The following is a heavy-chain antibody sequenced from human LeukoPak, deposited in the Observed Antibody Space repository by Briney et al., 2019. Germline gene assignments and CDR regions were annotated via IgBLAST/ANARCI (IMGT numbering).Heavy chain of an antibody. J-gene: IGHJ4*01. V-gene: IGHV3-11*04. CDR3: VMTAGPPTDH. CDR2: ISAGGYPI. Sequence: GGSLRPSCTGSGFTFNDYYMSWVRQAPGKGLEWLSFISAGGYPIYYADSVRGRFTISRDTAKNSLYLQMNSLRVEDTAVYYCVMTAGPPTDHWGQGALVTVSS. CDR1: GFTFNDYY.